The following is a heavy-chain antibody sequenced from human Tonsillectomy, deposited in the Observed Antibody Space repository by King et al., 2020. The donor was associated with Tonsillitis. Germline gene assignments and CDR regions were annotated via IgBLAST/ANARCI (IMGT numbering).Heavy chain of an antibody. Sequence: VQLVESGAEVKKPGESLRISCTGSGYSFTSYWISWVRQMPGKGLEWMGRIDPSDSYTNYSPSFQGHVTISADKSISTTYLQWSSLKASDTAMYYCARRGNDYGDSFDYWGQGTLVTVSS. CDR1: GYSFTSYW. CDR2: IDPSDSYT. D-gene: IGHD4-17*01. J-gene: IGHJ4*02. CDR3: ARRGNDYGDSFDY. V-gene: IGHV5-10-1*03.